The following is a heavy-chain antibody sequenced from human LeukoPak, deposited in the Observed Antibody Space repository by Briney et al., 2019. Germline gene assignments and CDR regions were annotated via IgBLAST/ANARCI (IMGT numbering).Heavy chain of an antibody. Sequence: PGGSLRLACAASGFTFSHKYMSWIRQAPGEGLEWVSYISDSGSTIKYADSVKGRFTISRDNAKNSLYLQMNSLRAEDTAVYFCARGHGGLEYWGQGTQVTVSS. J-gene: IGHJ4*02. V-gene: IGHV3-11*01. CDR2: ISDSGSTI. CDR1: GFTFSHKY. CDR3: ARGHGGLEY. D-gene: IGHD3-10*01.